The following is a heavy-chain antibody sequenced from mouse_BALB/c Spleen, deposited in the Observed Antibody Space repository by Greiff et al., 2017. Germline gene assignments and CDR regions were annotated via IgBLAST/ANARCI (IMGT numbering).Heavy chain of an antibody. CDR1: GFTFSSYG. D-gene: IGHD1-2*01. CDR2: ISSGGSYT. J-gene: IGHJ3*01. V-gene: IGHV5-6*02. CDR3: ARQDLTTATAY. Sequence: DVKLVESGGDLVKPGGSLKLSCAASGFTFSSYGMSWVRQTPDKRLEWVATISSGGSYTYYPDSVKGRFTISRDNAKNTLYLQMSSLKSEDTAMYYCARQDLTTATAYWGQGTLVTVSA.